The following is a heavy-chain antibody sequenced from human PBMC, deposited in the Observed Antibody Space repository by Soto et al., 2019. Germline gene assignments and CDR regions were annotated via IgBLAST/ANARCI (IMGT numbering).Heavy chain of an antibody. Sequence: ASVKVSCKASGYTFTSYAMHWVRQAPGQRLEWMGWINAGNGNTKYSQKFQGRVTITRDTSASTAYMELSSLRSEDTAVYYCARDYKPSKPYQLLLTFDYWGQGTLVTVSS. CDR3: ARDYKPSKPYQLLLTFDY. V-gene: IGHV1-3*01. J-gene: IGHJ4*02. CDR2: INAGNGNT. CDR1: GYTFTSYA. D-gene: IGHD2-2*01.